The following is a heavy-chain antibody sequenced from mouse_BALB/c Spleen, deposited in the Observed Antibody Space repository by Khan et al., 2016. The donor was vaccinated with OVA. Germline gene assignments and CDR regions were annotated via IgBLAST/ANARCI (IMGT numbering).Heavy chain of an antibody. CDR1: GFTFSRYG. Sequence: DVLLVESGGGLVQPGGSLKLSCAASGFTFSRYGMSWVRQTPDKSLELFATINSNGGSTYYPDSVKGRFTISRDNAKNTLYLQMSSLKTEDTAMYYCARDNGYDGGRFAYWGKGTLVTVSA. CDR2: INSNGGST. CDR3: ARDNGYDGGRFAY. V-gene: IGHV5-6-3*01. J-gene: IGHJ3*01. D-gene: IGHD2-2*01.